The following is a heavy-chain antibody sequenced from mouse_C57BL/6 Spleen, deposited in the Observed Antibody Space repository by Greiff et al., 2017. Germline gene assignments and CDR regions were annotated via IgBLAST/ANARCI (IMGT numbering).Heavy chain of an antibody. Sequence: EVKLVESGGGLVKPGGSLKLSCAASGFTFRDYGMHWVRQAPEKGLEWVAYISSGSSTIYYADTVKGRFTISRDNAKNTLFLQMTSLRSEDTAMYYCARKYDYEYYAMDYWGQGTSVTVSS. CDR3: ARKYDYEYYAMDY. D-gene: IGHD2-4*01. CDR2: ISSGSSTI. V-gene: IGHV5-17*01. CDR1: GFTFRDYG. J-gene: IGHJ4*01.